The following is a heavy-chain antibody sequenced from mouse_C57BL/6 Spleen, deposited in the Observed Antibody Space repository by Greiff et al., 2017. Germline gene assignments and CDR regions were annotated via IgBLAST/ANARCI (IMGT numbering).Heavy chain of an antibody. Sequence: QVQLKESGAELVKPGATVKLSCKASGYTFTSYWMHWVKQRPGQGLEWIGMIHPNSGSTNYNEKFKSKATLTVDKSSSTAYMQLSSLTSEDSAVYYCARRGDYGYFDVWGTGTTVTVSS. V-gene: IGHV1-64*01. CDR1: GYTFTSYW. J-gene: IGHJ1*03. CDR3: ARRGDYGYFDV. CDR2: IHPNSGST. D-gene: IGHD2-4*01.